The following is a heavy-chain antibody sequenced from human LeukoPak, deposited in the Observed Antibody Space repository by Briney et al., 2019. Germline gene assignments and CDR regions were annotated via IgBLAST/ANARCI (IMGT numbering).Heavy chain of an antibody. CDR2: ISAYNGDT. Sequence: ASVKVSCKASGFTFTRYGISWVRQAPGQGLEWMAWISAYNGDTKYAQKFQGRLTMTTDTPTSTAYMELRSLRSDDTAVYYCARDPSNTSGWYAWADYWGQGTLVTVSS. D-gene: IGHD6-19*01. CDR3: ARDPSNTSGWYAWADY. J-gene: IGHJ4*02. V-gene: IGHV1-18*01. CDR1: GFTFTRYG.